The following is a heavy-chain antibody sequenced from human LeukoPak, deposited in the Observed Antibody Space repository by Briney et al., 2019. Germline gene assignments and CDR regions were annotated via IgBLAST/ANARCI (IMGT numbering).Heavy chain of an antibody. CDR2: IIPIFGTA. CDR3: ANLMTTVTAGPFDY. CDR1: GGTFSSYA. Sequence: GASVKVSCKASGGTFSSYAISWVRQAPGQGLEWMGGIIPIFGTANYAQKFQGRVTITADESTSTAYMELSRLRSDDTAVYYCANLMTTVTAGPFDYWGQGTLVTVSS. D-gene: IGHD4-17*01. J-gene: IGHJ4*02. V-gene: IGHV1-69*13.